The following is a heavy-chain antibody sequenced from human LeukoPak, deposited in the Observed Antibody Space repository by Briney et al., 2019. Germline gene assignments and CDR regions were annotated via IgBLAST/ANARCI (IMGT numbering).Heavy chain of an antibody. D-gene: IGHD1-26*01. V-gene: IGHV4-59*08. Sequence: SETLSLTCTVSGGSITSYYWHWIRQPPGKGLEWIGYIYYSGSANYNPSLKSRVTISVDMSKNQFSLILSSVTAADTAVYYCARHGPYLGRLGWFDPWGQGTLVTVSS. CDR1: GGSITSYY. CDR3: ARHGPYLGRLGWFDP. J-gene: IGHJ5*02. CDR2: IYYSGSA.